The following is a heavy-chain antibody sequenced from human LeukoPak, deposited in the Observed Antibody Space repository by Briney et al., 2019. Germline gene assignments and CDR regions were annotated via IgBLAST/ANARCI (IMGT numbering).Heavy chain of an antibody. Sequence: SETLSLTCTVSGGSISSYYWSWIRQPPGKGLEWIGYVSYSGSTNFNPSLKSRVTISVDTSKNQFSLKLSSVTAADTAVYYCAREGTAGTNLNWFDPWGQGTLVTVSS. D-gene: IGHD1-1*01. V-gene: IGHV4-59*01. J-gene: IGHJ5*02. CDR1: GGSISSYY. CDR3: AREGTAGTNLNWFDP. CDR2: VSYSGST.